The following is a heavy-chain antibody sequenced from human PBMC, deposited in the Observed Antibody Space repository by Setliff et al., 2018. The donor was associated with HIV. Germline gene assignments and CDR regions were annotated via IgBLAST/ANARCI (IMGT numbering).Heavy chain of an antibody. CDR3: ARERTLMTTVTTGDAFDI. Sequence: NPSETLSLTCTVSGGSISSHYWSWIRQPPGKGLEWIGYIYYSGSTNYNPSLKSRVTISVDTSKNQFSLKLSSVTAADTAVYYCARERTLMTTVTTGDAFDIWGQGTMVTVSS. V-gene: IGHV4-59*11. D-gene: IGHD4-17*01. CDR1: GGSISSHY. CDR2: IYYSGST. J-gene: IGHJ3*02.